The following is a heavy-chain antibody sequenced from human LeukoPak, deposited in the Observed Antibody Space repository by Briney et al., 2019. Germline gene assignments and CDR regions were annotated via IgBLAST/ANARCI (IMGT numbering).Heavy chain of an antibody. Sequence: GGSLRLSCAASGFTFSDHYMSWIRQTPGKGLEWLLYISSSDTIYYADSVKGRFTISRDNAKNSLYLQMNSLRAEDTAVYYCARAGNWTDVGTGKFDYWGQGTLVTVSS. CDR3: ARAGNWTDVGTGKFDY. CDR2: ISSSDTI. CDR1: GFTFSDHY. V-gene: IGHV3-11*01. D-gene: IGHD1-26*01. J-gene: IGHJ4*02.